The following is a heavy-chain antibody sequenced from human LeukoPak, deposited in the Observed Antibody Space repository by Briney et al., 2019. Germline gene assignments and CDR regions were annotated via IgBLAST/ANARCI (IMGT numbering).Heavy chain of an antibody. Sequence: GGSLRLSCAASGFTLSSYAMSWVRQAPGKGLEWVSAISDSGGSTNYADSVKGRFTISRDNSKNTLYLQMNSLRAEDTAVYYCAKRRSSTWYYFDYWGQGTLVTVSS. D-gene: IGHD6-13*01. CDR3: AKRRSSTWYYFDY. CDR2: ISDSGGST. J-gene: IGHJ4*02. CDR1: GFTLSSYA. V-gene: IGHV3-23*01.